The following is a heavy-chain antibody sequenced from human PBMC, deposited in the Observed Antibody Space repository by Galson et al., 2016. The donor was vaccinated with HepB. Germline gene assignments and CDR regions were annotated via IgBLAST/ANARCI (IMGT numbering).Heavy chain of an antibody. V-gene: IGHV2-70*11. CDR2: IDWDGDK. Sequence: PALVQPTQSLTLTCTVSGTSLSTNDMCVDWIRQAPGKALEWLARIDWDGDKYYTSSLKKRLTISQDTSKNQVVLTLTNLEPKDTATYFCAREDMVGSISYWGRGTLVTVSS. J-gene: IGHJ4*02. D-gene: IGHD5-12*01. CDR3: AREDMVGSISY. CDR1: GTSLSTNDMC.